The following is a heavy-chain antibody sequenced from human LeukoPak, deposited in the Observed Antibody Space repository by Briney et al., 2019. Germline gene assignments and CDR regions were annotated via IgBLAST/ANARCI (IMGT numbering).Heavy chain of an antibody. Sequence: SETLSLTCAVSGGSISSSNWWSWVRQPPGKGLEWIGEIYHSGSTNYNPSLKSRVTISVDTSKNQFSLKLSSVTAADTAVYYCATLITMVRGVRNSHVLTHDYWGQGTLVTVSS. D-gene: IGHD3-10*01. CDR3: ATLITMVRGVRNSHVLTHDY. J-gene: IGHJ4*02. CDR1: GGSISSSNW. V-gene: IGHV4-4*02. CDR2: IYHSGST.